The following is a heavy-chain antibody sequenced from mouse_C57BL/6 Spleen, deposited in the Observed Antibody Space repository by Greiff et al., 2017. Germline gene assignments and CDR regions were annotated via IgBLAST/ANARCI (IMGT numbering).Heavy chain of an antibody. CDR3: ARMVYCRSPFASDY. J-gene: IGHJ4*01. CDR2: IPPNSGST. Sequence: VQLQQPGAELVKPGASVKLSCKASGYTFTSYWMHWVKQRPGQGLEWIGMIPPNSGSTNYNEKFKSKATLTVDKHSSTAYMQLSSLTSEDSAVYYGARMVYCRSPFASDYWGQGTSVTVSS. V-gene: IGHV1-64*01. CDR1: GYTFTSYW. D-gene: IGHD1-1*01.